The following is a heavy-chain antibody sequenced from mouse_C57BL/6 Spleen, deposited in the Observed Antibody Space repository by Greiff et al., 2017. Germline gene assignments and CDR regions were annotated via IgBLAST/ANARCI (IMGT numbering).Heavy chain of an antibody. D-gene: IGHD2-14*01. CDR2: INPNNGGT. Sequence: VQLQQSGPELVKPGASVKISCKASGYTFTDYYMNWVKQSHGKSLEWIGDINPNNGGTSYNQKFKGKATLTVDKSSSTAYMELRSLTSEDSAVYYCARSGPIGAYWGQGTLVTVSA. V-gene: IGHV1-26*01. CDR1: GYTFTDYY. CDR3: ARSGPIGAY. J-gene: IGHJ3*01.